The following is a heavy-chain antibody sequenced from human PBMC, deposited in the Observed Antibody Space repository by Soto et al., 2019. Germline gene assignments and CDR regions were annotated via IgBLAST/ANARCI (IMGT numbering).Heavy chain of an antibody. CDR2: LYSGGRT. Sequence: EVQLVESGGGLVQPGGSLRLSCAASGFTVSSNYMSWVRQAPGKGLEWFSVLYSGGRTYYADSVKGRFTISRDNSKNTLYLQMNTLRAEDTAVYYCARDRIPTGMDVWGQGTTVTVSS. CDR3: ARDRIPTGMDV. CDR1: GFTVSSNY. J-gene: IGHJ6*02. V-gene: IGHV3-66*01.